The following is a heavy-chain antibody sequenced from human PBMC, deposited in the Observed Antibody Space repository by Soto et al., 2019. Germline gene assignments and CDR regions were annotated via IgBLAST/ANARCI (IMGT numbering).Heavy chain of an antibody. Sequence: QVQLVQSGAEVKKPRASVKVSCKASHYTFTSYAISWVRQAPGQRLEWMGWSSAYNGNTNYAQKLQGRVTITTDTPTRTAYMEPRSLRSDATSMYYCARVCFGEFVYYFDYWGEGTLVIVFS. D-gene: IGHD3-10*01. CDR1: HYTFTSYA. CDR2: SSAYNGNT. CDR3: ARVCFGEFVYYFDY. J-gene: IGHJ4*02. V-gene: IGHV1-18*01.